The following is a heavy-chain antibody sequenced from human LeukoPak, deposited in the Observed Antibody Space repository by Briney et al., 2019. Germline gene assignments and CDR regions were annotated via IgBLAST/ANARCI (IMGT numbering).Heavy chain of an antibody. V-gene: IGHV3-23*01. CDR2: ISDSRSST. D-gene: IGHD2-2*01. J-gene: IGHJ5*02. CDR3: ATGYCSSTSCPLIENWFDP. CDR1: GFTFNNYA. Sequence: PGGSLRLSCAASGFTFNNYAMSWVRQAPGKGLEWVSAISDSRSSTYYADSIKGRFTISRDNSKNTLYLQMNSLRAEDTAVYYCATGYCSSTSCPLIENWFDPWGQGTLITVSS.